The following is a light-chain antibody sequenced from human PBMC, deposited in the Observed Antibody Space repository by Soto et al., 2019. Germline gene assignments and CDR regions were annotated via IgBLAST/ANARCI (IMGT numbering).Light chain of an antibody. Sequence: DLVMTQSPLSLPVTPGEPASISCRSSQSLLHSNGYNYLDWYLQKPGQSPQLLIYLGSSRASGVPDRFSASGSGKDFTLKISRVEAEDVGVYYCMQALQTPWTFGQGTKVEIK. CDR3: MQALQTPWT. V-gene: IGKV2-28*01. CDR1: QSLLHSNGYNY. CDR2: LGS. J-gene: IGKJ1*01.